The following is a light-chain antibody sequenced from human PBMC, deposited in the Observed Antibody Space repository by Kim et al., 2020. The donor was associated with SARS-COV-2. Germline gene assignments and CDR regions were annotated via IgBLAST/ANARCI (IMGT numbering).Light chain of an antibody. CDR1: VLAKKY. J-gene: IGLJ2*01. Sequence: SYELTQPSSLSVSPGQTARITCSGDVLAKKYARWFQQKPGQAPVLVIYKDSERPSGIPERFSGSSSGTTVTLTISGAQVEDEADYYCYSAADNVPLFGGGTQLTVL. V-gene: IGLV3-27*01. CDR2: KDS. CDR3: YSAADNVPL.